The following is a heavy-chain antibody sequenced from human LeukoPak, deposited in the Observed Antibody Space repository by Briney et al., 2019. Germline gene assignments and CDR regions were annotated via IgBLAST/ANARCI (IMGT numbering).Heavy chain of an antibody. Sequence: GGSLRLSCAASGFTFSTYGMHWVRQAPCKGLEWVAVIWSDGSNKYYADSLKGRFTISRDNSKNTLYLQMNSLRAEDTAVYYCARFRPPYWYFDLWGRGTLVTVSS. J-gene: IGHJ2*01. V-gene: IGHV3-33*01. CDR2: IWSDGSNK. CDR1: GFTFSTYG. CDR3: ARFRPPYWYFDL.